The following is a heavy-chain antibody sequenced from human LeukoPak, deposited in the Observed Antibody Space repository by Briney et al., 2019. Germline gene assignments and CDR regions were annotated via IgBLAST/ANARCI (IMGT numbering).Heavy chain of an antibody. CDR3: ARGGDILTGYCFDY. CDR1: GGSVSSGSYY. D-gene: IGHD3-9*01. CDR2: IYYSGNT. J-gene: IGHJ4*02. V-gene: IGHV4-61*01. Sequence: SETLSLTCTVSGGSVSSGSYYWRWIRQPPGKGLEWIGYIYYSGNTNYNPSLKSRVTILVDTSKNQFSLKLSSVTAADTAVYYCARGGDILTGYCFDYWGQGTLVTVSS.